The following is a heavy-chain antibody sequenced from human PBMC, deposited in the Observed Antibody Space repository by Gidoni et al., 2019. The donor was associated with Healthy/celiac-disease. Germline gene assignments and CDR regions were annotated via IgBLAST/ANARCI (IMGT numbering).Heavy chain of an antibody. CDR1: GFTFSSYA. CDR2: ISGSGGST. Sequence: GSLRLSCAASGFTFSSYAMSWVRQAPGKGLEWVSAISGSGGSTYYADSVKGRFTISRDNSKNTLYRQMNSVRAEDTAVYYCANGKNPGLFDYWGQGTLVTVSS. J-gene: IGHJ4*02. CDR3: ANGKNPGLFDY. V-gene: IGHV3-23*01.